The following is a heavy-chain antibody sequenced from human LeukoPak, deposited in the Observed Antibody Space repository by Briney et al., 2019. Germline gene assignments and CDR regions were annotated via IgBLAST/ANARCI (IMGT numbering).Heavy chain of an antibody. D-gene: IGHD3-22*01. CDR3: ARWDYDSSGYALYYFDY. J-gene: IGHJ4*02. CDR1: GYTFNIYG. V-gene: IGHV7-4-1*02. Sequence: GASVKVSCKTSGYTFNIYGINWVRQAPGQGLEWMGWINTYTGNPTYAQGFTGRFVFSLDTSVSTAYLQISSLKAEDTAVYYCARWDYDSSGYALYYFDYWGQGTLVTVSS. CDR2: INTYTGNP.